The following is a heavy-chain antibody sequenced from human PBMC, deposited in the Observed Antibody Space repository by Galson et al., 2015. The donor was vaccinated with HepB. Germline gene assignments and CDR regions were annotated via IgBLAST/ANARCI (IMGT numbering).Heavy chain of an antibody. CDR3: ARAGRYSSRYFDY. CDR1: GGSISSSTFY. V-gene: IGHV4-39*01. CDR2: ISYSGST. J-gene: IGHJ4*02. D-gene: IGHD6-13*01. Sequence: SETLSLTCSVSGGSISSSTFYWGWIRQPPGKGLEWIGSISYSGSTYYNPSLRSRVTISLDTSKNQFSLKLRSVTAADTAVHYCARAGRYSSRYFDYWGQGTLVTVSS.